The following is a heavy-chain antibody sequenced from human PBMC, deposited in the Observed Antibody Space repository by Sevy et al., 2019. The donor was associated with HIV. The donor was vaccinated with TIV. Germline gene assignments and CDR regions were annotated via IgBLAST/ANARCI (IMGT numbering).Heavy chain of an antibody. J-gene: IGHJ4*02. V-gene: IGHV3-21*06. CDR2: ISSSSSYV. D-gene: IGHD1-26*01. CDR3: AKWDADRRWFFDY. CDR1: GFTFSSYN. Sequence: GGSLRLSCVASGFTFSSYNMNWVRQAPGKGLEWVSSISSSSSYVHHADSVKGRFTISRDNAKNSLYLQMNSLRAEDTAVYYCAKWDADRRWFFDYWGQRTLVTVSS.